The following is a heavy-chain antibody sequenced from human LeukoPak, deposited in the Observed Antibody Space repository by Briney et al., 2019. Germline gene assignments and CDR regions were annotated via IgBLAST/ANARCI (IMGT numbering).Heavy chain of an antibody. CDR2: ISYDGSDK. J-gene: IGHJ4*02. V-gene: IGHV3-30*18. Sequence: PGGSLRLSCAAPGYTFSSYAMSWVRQAPGKGLEWVAVISYDGSDKYYADSVKGRFTISRDNSKSTLYLQMNSLRAEDTAVYYCAKDYYGSGSYYNWFEYWGQGTLVTGSS. D-gene: IGHD3-10*01. CDR3: AKDYYGSGSYYNWFEY. CDR1: GYTFSSYA.